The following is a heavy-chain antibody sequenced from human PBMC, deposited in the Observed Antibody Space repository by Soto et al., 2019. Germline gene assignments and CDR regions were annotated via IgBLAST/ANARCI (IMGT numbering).Heavy chain of an antibody. D-gene: IGHD2-15*01. CDR1: GYTFTSYA. CDR2: LNIGNGNT. V-gene: IGHV1-3*04. CDR3: AREPRCGGRCYVHRFDS. J-gene: IGHJ5*01. Sequence: QVQLVQSGAEVKKPGASVKVSCKTSGYTFTSYAIHWVRQAPGQGREWLGWLNIGNGNTQYSPKLHDRVTRTRDTAASTAYMDLSSLRSEETVVYYCAREPRCGGRCYVHRFDSWGQGTLVTVSS.